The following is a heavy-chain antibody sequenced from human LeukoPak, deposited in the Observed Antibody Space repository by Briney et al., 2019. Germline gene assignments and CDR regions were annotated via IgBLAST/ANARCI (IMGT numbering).Heavy chain of an antibody. Sequence: PGGSLRLSCAASGFTFSSYAMSWVRQAPGKGLEWVSAISGSGGSTYYADSVKGRFTISRDNSKNTLYLQMNSLRAEDTAVYYCATSIMITFGGVIDPPFDYWGQGTLVTVSS. CDR1: GFTFSSYA. D-gene: IGHD3-16*02. CDR3: ATSIMITFGGVIDPPFDY. CDR2: ISGSGGST. J-gene: IGHJ4*02. V-gene: IGHV3-23*01.